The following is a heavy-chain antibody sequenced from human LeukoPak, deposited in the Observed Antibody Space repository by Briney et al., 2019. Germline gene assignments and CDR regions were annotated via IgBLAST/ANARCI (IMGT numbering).Heavy chain of an antibody. CDR1: GGSISSSNW. CDR2: TYHRGGT. Sequence: PSETLSLTFSVSGGSISSSNWWSWVRPPPGEGLEWIGETYHRGGTNYNPSLKSRVTISLDKSKNQFSLRLNSVTAADTAVYYCARNAAHEYFFDYRGQGTLVTVSS. D-gene: IGHD2-15*01. J-gene: IGHJ4*02. CDR3: ARNAAHEYFFDY. V-gene: IGHV4-4*02.